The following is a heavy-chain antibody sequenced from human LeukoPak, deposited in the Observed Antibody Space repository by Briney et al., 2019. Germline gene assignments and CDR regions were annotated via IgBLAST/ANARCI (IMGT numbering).Heavy chain of an antibody. V-gene: IGHV3-30-3*01. CDR3: ARDADGDLDS. CDR1: VFTFTNYA. D-gene: IGHD4-17*01. CDR2: ISYDESKK. J-gene: IGHJ4*02. Sequence: PGGSLRLSCTTSVFTFTNYAMHWVRQAPAKGLEWVAAISYDESKKYYADSVKGRFTISRDNAKDSLYLQMNSLRDEDSPVYYCARDADGDLDSWGQGTLVTVSS.